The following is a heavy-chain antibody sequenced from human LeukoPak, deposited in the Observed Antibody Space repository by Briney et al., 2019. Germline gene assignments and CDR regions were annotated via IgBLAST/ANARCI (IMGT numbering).Heavy chain of an antibody. CDR3: ARTVPAAAAYYYYGMDV. Sequence: SETLSLTCTVSGGSISSGGYYWSWIRQHPGKGLEWIGYIYYSGSTYYNPSLKSRVTISVDTSKNQFSLKPSSVTAADTAVYYCARTVPAAAAYYYYGMDVWGQGTTVTVSS. V-gene: IGHV4-31*03. CDR2: IYYSGST. CDR1: GGSISSGGYY. J-gene: IGHJ6*02. D-gene: IGHD6-13*01.